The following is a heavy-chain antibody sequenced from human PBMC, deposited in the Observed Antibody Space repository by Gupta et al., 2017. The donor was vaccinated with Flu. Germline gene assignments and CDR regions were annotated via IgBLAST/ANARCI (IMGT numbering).Heavy chain of an antibody. Sequence: QVQLLQSGAEVKMPGASVKVACKTSGYSPITYAMHWVRQAPGQSLEWMGWINAGNGNTKYSQKFQGRVSISRDTSASTVYMELSNLGSEDTAVYFCAKIGVTSYYDHWGQGTLVTVSS. CDR2: INAGNGNT. V-gene: IGHV1-3*01. CDR1: GYSPITYA. J-gene: IGHJ4*02. CDR3: AKIGVTSYYDH. D-gene: IGHD3-9*01.